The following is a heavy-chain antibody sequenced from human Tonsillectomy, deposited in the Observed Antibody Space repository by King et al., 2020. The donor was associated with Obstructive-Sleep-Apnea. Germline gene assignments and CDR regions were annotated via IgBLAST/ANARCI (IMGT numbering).Heavy chain of an antibody. CDR3: ARHSNSWYVPDY. D-gene: IGHD6-13*01. CDR2: IYYSGST. V-gene: IGHV4-59*01. J-gene: IGHJ4*02. Sequence: VQLQESGPGLVKPSETLSLTCSVSNDSISNYYWSWMRQPPGKGLEWIGYIYYSGSTNYNPSLKGRVTISVDTSQNQFSLKLNSLTAADTAVYYCARHSNSWYVPDYWGQGTLVTVSS. CDR1: NDSISNYY.